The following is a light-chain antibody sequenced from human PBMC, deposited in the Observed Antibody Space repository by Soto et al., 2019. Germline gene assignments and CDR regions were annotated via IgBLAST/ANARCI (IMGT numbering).Light chain of an antibody. J-gene: IGLJ2*01. V-gene: IGLV2-14*03. CDR2: DVR. CDR3: TSYTTRNTVV. Sequence: QSALSQPASVSGSPGQSITISCTGTSGDIGAYNFVSWYQQHPGKAPKVIIYDVRNRPSGVSDRFSASKSGNTASLTISGLQADDEGDYYCTSYTTRNTVVFGGGTKLTVL. CDR1: SGDIGAYNF.